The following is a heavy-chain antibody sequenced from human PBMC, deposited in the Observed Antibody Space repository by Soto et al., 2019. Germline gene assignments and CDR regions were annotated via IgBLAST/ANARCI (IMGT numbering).Heavy chain of an antibody. D-gene: IGHD3-10*01. CDR3: ARGEEIWFGRGYYYYYYGMDV. CDR2: ISSSSSYT. CDR1: GFTFSDYY. J-gene: IGHJ6*02. V-gene: IGHV3-11*06. Sequence: GGSLRLSCAASGFTFSDYYMSWIRQAPGKGLEWVSYISSSSSYTNYADSVKGRFTISRDNAKNSLYLQMNSLRAEDTAVYYCARGEEIWFGRGYYYYYYGMDVWGQGTTVTVSS.